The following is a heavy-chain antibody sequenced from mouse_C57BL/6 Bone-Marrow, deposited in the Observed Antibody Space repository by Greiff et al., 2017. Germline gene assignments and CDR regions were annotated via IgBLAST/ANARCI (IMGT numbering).Heavy chain of an antibody. V-gene: IGHV14-4*01. D-gene: IGHD2-4*01. CDR3: TRDYDWFAY. Sequence: EVNVVESGAELVRPGASVKLSCTASGFNIKDDYMHWVKQRPEQGLEWIGWIDPENGDTEYASKFQGKATITADTSSNTAYLQLSSLTSEDTAVYYCTRDYDWFAYWGQGTLVTVSA. CDR1: GFNIKDDY. J-gene: IGHJ3*01. CDR2: IDPENGDT.